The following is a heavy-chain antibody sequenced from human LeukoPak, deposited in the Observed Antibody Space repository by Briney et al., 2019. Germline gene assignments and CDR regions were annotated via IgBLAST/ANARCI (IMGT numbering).Heavy chain of an antibody. V-gene: IGHV3-21*01. Sequence: GGSLRLSCAASGFAFSGDNMNWVRQAPGKGLEWVSFIGTSGSYMKYADSVKGRFTISRDNAKNSLYLQMNSLRAEDTAMYFCARDRAIDIRAYDIWGQGTMVTVSS. CDR2: IGTSGSYM. CDR1: GFAFSGDN. J-gene: IGHJ3*02. D-gene: IGHD5-12*01. CDR3: ARDRAIDIRAYDI.